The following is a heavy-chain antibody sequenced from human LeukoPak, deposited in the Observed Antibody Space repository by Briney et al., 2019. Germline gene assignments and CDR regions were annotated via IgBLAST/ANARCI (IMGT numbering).Heavy chain of an antibody. CDR2: IYYSGST. V-gene: IGHV4-30-4*02. Sequence: SETLSLTCTVSGGSISSGDYYWSWIRQPPGKGLEWIGYIYYSGSTYYNPSLKSRVTISVDTSKNQFSLRLTSVTAADTAVYFCARATPWLLPGYWGQGILVTVSS. J-gene: IGHJ4*02. CDR3: ARATPWLLPGY. D-gene: IGHD3-22*01. CDR1: GGSISSGDYY.